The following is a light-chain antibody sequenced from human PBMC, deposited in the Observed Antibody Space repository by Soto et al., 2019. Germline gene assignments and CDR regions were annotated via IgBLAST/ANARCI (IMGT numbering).Light chain of an antibody. CDR1: QGISSY. CDR2: AAS. CDR3: QQLNSYPPMYT. V-gene: IGKV1-9*01. J-gene: IGKJ2*01. Sequence: IQLTQSPSSLSASVGDRVTITCRASQGISSYLAWYQQKPGKAPKLLIYAASTLQSGVPSRFSGSGSGTDFTHTISSLQPEDFATYYCQQLNSYPPMYTFGQGTKLEIK.